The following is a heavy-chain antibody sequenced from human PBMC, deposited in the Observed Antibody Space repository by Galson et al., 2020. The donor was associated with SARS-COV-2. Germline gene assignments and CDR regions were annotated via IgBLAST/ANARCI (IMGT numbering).Heavy chain of an antibody. Sequence: GGSLRLSCAASGFTFSSSAMHWVRQAPGKGLEWVAIISYDGTTRHNSDSVKGRFTISRDISKNTLYLQMNRLRPEDTGVYYCARETDDHSSSWYDEWSQGTLVTVSP. J-gene: IGHJ4*02. CDR2: ISYDGTTR. CDR3: ARETDDHSSSWYDE. CDR1: GFTFSSSA. V-gene: IGHV3-30*04. D-gene: IGHD3-22*01.